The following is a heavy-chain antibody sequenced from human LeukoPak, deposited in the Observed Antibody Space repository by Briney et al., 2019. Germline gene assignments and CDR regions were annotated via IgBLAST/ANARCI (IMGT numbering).Heavy chain of an antibody. Sequence: GASVTVSCKASGGTFSSYAISWVRQAPGQGLEWMGGIIPIFGTANYAQKFQGRVTITADESTSTAHMELSSLRSEDTAVYYCARDIGYCSGGSCRVYYYFDYWGQGTLVTVSS. CDR1: GGTFSSYA. D-gene: IGHD2-15*01. V-gene: IGHV1-69*13. J-gene: IGHJ4*02. CDR3: ARDIGYCSGGSCRVYYYFDY. CDR2: IIPIFGTA.